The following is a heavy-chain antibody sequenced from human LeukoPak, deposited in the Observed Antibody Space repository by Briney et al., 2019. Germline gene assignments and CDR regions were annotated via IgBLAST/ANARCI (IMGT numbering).Heavy chain of an antibody. V-gene: IGHV3-21*01. Sequence: GGSLRLSCAASGFTSRIHSMNWVRQAPGKGREGVSCISSSSTYIYYADSVKGRFTISRDNAKHSLYLQINSLRAEDTAVYYCARDLVDTATVDYYYYGMDVWGQGTTVIVSS. D-gene: IGHD5-18*01. CDR1: GFTSRIHS. CDR2: ISSSSTYI. CDR3: ARDLVDTATVDYYYYGMDV. J-gene: IGHJ6*02.